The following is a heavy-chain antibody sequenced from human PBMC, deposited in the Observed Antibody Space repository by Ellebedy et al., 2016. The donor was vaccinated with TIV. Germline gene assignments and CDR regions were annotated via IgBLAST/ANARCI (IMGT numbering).Heavy chain of an antibody. J-gene: IGHJ4*02. D-gene: IGHD5-12*01. CDR1: GYSFTSYW. V-gene: IGHV5-10-1*01. CDR3: AVRGVATTAYDY. Sequence: GESLKISCKGSGYSFTSYWISWVRQMPGKGLEWMGRIDPSDSYTNYSPSFQGHVTISADKSISTAYLQWSSLKASDTAMYYCAVRGVATTAYDYWGQGTLVTVSS. CDR2: IDPSDSYT.